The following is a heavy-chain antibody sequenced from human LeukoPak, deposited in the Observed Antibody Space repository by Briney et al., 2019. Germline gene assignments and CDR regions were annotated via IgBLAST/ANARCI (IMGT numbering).Heavy chain of an antibody. CDR2: ISYDGSIN. D-gene: IGHD1-26*01. CDR1: GFTFNSYA. Sequence: GGSLRLSCAASGFTFNSYAVHWVRQAPGKGLEWVAVISYDGSINFYAASVKGRFTISRDNSKNTLYLQMNSLRAEDTALYYCATAGSGTYADYWGLGTLVTVSS. J-gene: IGHJ4*02. V-gene: IGHV3-30-3*01. CDR3: ATAGSGTYADY.